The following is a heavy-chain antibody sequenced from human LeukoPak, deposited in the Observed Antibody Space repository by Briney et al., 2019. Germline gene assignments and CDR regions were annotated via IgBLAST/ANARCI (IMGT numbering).Heavy chain of an antibody. J-gene: IGHJ4*02. CDR2: ISGSGDIT. Sequence: GGSLRLSCAASGFTFSGYAMSWVRQAPGRGLEWVSTISGSGDITYYADSVKGRFTISRDNSKNTLYLQMNSLRAEDTAVYYCAKDRRSGGSCSDYWGQRTLVTVSS. V-gene: IGHV3-23*01. CDR3: AKDRRSGGSCSDY. CDR1: GFTFSGYA. D-gene: IGHD2-15*01.